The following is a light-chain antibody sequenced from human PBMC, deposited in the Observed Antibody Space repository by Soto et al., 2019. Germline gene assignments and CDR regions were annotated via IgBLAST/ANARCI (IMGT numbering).Light chain of an antibody. V-gene: IGLV9-49*01. Sequence: QAVVTQPPSASASLGASVTLTCTLSSGYSNYQVDWYQQRPGKGPRFVMRVGTGGIVGSKGDGIPDRFSGLGSGLNRYLTIKNIQEEDEGDYRCGAEHGRGSNFVFGGGTKLTVL. CDR3: GAEHGRGSNFV. J-gene: IGLJ2*01. CDR1: SGYSNYQ. CDR2: VGTGGIVG.